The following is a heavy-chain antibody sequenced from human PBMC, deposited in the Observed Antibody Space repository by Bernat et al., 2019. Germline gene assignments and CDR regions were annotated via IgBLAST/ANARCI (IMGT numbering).Heavy chain of an antibody. D-gene: IGHD3-22*01. Sequence: QVQLVESGGGVVQPGRSLRLSCAASGFTFSSYGMHWFRQAPGKGLEWVAVISYDGSNKYYADSVKGRFTISRDNSKNTLYLQMNSLRAEDTAVYYCAKLSVLYYYDSSEAAFDIWGQGTMVTVSS. CDR3: AKLSVLYYYDSSEAAFDI. J-gene: IGHJ3*02. V-gene: IGHV3-30*18. CDR1: GFTFSSYG. CDR2: ISYDGSNK.